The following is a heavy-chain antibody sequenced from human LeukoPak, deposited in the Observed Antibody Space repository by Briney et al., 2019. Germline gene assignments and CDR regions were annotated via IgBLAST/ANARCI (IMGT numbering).Heavy chain of an antibody. Sequence: GGSLRLSCTLSGFTPIHYWMAWVRQAPGKGLEWVANINQDGSETFYVDSVKGRFTISRDNGKKSLFLQMNSLRAEDTAVYYCAKGELRLGELSLSRFDYWGQGTLVTVSS. D-gene: IGHD3-16*02. CDR1: GFTPIHYW. J-gene: IGHJ4*02. V-gene: IGHV3-7*01. CDR2: INQDGSET. CDR3: AKGELRLGELSLSRFDY.